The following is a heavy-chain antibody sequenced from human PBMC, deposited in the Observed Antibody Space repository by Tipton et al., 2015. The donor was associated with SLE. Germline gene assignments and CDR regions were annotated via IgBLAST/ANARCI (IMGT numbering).Heavy chain of an antibody. CDR1: GGTFSSYA. CDR2: IIPIFGTA. J-gene: IGHJ4*02. V-gene: IGHV1-69*05. Sequence: QSGAEVKKPGSSVKVSCKASGGTFSSYAISWVRQAPGQGLRWMGGIIPIFGTANYAQKFQGRVTITTDESTSTAYMELSSLRSEDTAVYYCAREGGDAGRGGAYFDYWGQGTLVTVSS. CDR3: AREGGDAGRGGAYFDY. D-gene: IGHD3-10*01.